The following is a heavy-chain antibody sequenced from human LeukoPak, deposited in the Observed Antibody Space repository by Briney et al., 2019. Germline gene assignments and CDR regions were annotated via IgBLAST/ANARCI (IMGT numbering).Heavy chain of an antibody. Sequence: SETLSLTCAVYGGSFSGYYWSWIRQPPGKGLEWIGEINHSGITDYNPSLTRRVTISVATSKNQFSLKLSSVTAADTAIYYCARAVIVVAAATQRNWFDPWGQGTLVTVSS. D-gene: IGHD2-15*01. CDR2: INHSGIT. V-gene: IGHV4-34*01. CDR3: ARAVIVVAAATQRNWFDP. CDR1: GGSFSGYY. J-gene: IGHJ5*02.